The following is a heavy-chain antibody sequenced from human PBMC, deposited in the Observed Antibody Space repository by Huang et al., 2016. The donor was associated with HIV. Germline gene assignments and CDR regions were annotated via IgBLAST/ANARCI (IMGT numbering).Heavy chain of an antibody. Sequence: QVQLVESGGGVVQPGTSLRLSCAASGFTFSNYAMTWVRQAPGKGLEWLAVISNEGSTKYYADSVKGRFTISRDNSKNTVYLQMNSLRAEDTAVYYCARSEPSRYYFDYWGQGTLVTVSS. CDR3: ARSEPSRYYFDY. CDR2: ISNEGSTK. V-gene: IGHV3-30-3*01. CDR1: GFTFSNYA. J-gene: IGHJ4*02.